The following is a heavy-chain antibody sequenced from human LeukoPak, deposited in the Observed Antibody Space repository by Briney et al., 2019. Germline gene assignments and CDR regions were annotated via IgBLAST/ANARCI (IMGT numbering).Heavy chain of an antibody. CDR2: ISYDGSNK. D-gene: IGHD3-22*01. CDR3: AKEGYDSSAIDY. V-gene: IGHV3-30*18. J-gene: IGHJ4*02. CDR1: GFTFSSYG. Sequence: PGGSLRLSCAASGFTFSSYGMHWVRQAPGKGLEWVAVISYDGSNKYYADSVKGRFTISRDNSKNTLFLQMNSLRAEDTAVYYCAKEGYDSSAIDYWGQGTPVTVSS.